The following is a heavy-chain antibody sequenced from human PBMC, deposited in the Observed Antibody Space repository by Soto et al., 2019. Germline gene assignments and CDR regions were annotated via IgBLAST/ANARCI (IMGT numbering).Heavy chain of an antibody. CDR1: GFTFSSYA. V-gene: IGHV3-23*01. D-gene: IGHD3-16*01. CDR2: ISGSGGST. J-gene: IGHJ3*02. CDR3: AKDVWVTPSAFDI. Sequence: EVQLLESGGGLVQPGGSLRLSCAASGFTFSSYAMSWVRQAPGKGLEWVSAISGSGGSTYYADSVKGRFTISRDNSKNTLYLEMNSLRAEDTAVYYCAKDVWVTPSAFDIWGRGTMVTVSS.